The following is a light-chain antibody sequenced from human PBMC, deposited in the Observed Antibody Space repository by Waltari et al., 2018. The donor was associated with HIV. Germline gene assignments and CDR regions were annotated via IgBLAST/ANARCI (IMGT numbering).Light chain of an antibody. CDR1: SSDLGGYDY. V-gene: IGLV2-14*01. J-gene: IGLJ2*01. CDR2: GVS. CDR3: SAYTTYSPLAV. Sequence: QSALTQPAAVSGSPGQSITISCTGPSSDLGGYDYVSWYQQHPGKAPKLLIYGVSSRPSGVSNRFSGSRSGNTASLTISGLQADDEAHYYCSAYTTYSPLAVFGGGTKLTVL.